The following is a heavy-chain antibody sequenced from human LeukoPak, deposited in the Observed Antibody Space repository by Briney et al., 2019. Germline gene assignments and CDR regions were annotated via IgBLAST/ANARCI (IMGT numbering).Heavy chain of an antibody. J-gene: IGHJ4*02. CDR2: IIPIFGTT. CDR1: GGTFSSYA. CDR3: ARMVEMATINYFDY. D-gene: IGHD5-24*01. Sequence: ASVKVSCKASGGTFSSYALSWVRQAPRQGLEWMGGIIPIFGTTHYAQKLQGRVTISADESTSTAFMELSSLRYDDTAVYYCARMVEMATINYFDYWGQGTLVTVSS. V-gene: IGHV1-69*13.